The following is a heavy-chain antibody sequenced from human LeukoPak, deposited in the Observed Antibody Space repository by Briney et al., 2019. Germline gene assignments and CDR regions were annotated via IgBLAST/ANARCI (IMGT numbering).Heavy chain of an antibody. CDR2: INHSGST. CDR1: GGSFSGYY. D-gene: IGHD2-2*02. CDR3: ARGRYCSSTSCYRGGYYYYGMDV. Sequence: SETLSLTCAVYGGSFSGYYWSWIRQPPGKGLEWIGEINHSGSTNYNPSLTSRVTISVDTSKNQFSLKLSSVTAADTAVYYCARGRYCSSTSCYRGGYYYYGMDVWGPGNTVSVSS. V-gene: IGHV4-34*01. J-gene: IGHJ6*02.